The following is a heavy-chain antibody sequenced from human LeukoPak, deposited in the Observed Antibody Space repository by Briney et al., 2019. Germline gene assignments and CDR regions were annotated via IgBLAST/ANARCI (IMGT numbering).Heavy chain of an antibody. CDR1: GFTFGSYG. CDR2: IQYDGSNK. V-gene: IGHV3-30*02. J-gene: IGHJ4*02. D-gene: IGHD5-24*01. CDR3: AKERVATIPSDY. Sequence: PGGSLRLSCTASGFTFGSYGIHWVRQAPGKGLEWVAFIQYDGSNKYYADSVKGRFIISRDNSKNTLYLQMNSLRAEDTAVYYCAKERVATIPSDYWGQGTLVTVSS.